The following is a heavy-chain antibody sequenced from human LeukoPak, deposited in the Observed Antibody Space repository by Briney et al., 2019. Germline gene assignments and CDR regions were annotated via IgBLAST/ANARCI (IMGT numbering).Heavy chain of an antibody. CDR3: ARSLTIFGVVTD. J-gene: IGHJ4*02. V-gene: IGHV4-30-4*08. CDR1: GGSISSGDYY. D-gene: IGHD3-3*01. CDR2: IYYSGST. Sequence: SQTLSLTCTVSGGSISSGDYYWSWIRQPPGKGLEWIGYIYYSGSTHYNPSLKSRVTISVDTSKNQFSLKLSSVTAADTAVYYCARSLTIFGVVTDWGQGTLVTVSS.